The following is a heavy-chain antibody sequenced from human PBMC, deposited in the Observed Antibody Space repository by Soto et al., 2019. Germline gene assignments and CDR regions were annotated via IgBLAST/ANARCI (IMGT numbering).Heavy chain of an antibody. J-gene: IGHJ2*01. Sequence: KGLEWVSSISSSSSYIYYADSVKGRFTISRDNAKNSLYLQMNSLRAEDTAVFFFQAEDGIRDARPVSAFLLNRSSDL. D-gene: IGHD2-15*01. CDR3: QAEDGIRDARPVSAFLLNRSSDL. V-gene: IGHV3-21*01. CDR2: ISSSSSYI.